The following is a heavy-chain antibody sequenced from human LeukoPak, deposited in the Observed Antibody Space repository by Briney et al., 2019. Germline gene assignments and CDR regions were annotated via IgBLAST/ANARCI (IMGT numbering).Heavy chain of an antibody. CDR1: GYTFTGYD. CDR3: ARGGYDILTGYFNNDPVDY. V-gene: IGHV1-8*01. J-gene: IGHJ4*02. CDR2: MNPNSGNT. D-gene: IGHD3-9*01. Sequence: ASVKVSCKASGYTFTGYDINWVRQATGQGLEWMGWMNPNSGNTGYAQKFQGRVTMTRNTSISTAYMELSSLRSEDTAVYYCARGGYDILTGYFNNDPVDYWGQGTLVTVSS.